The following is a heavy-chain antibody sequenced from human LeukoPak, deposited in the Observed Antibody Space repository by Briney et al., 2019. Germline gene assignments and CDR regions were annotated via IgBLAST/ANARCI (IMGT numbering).Heavy chain of an antibody. V-gene: IGHV1-18*01. CDR1: GYTFTSYG. J-gene: IGHJ1*01. CDR3: ARSEGPAYCSGGTCYQTPSEYFQH. CDR2: ISTYNGNP. D-gene: IGHD2-15*01. Sequence: ASVTVSCKASGYTFTSYGINWVRQAPGQGLEWMGWISTYNGNPNYAQKLQGRVTITTDTSTSTAYMELRRQRCDDTAVYYCARSEGPAYCSGGTCYQTPSEYFQHWGQGILVTVSS.